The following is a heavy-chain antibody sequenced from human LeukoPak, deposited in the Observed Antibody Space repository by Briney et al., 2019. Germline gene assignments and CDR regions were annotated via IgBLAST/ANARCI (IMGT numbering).Heavy chain of an antibody. V-gene: IGHV4-39*07. CDR3: ARGVYDYGDYFDY. J-gene: IGHJ4*02. CDR2: IYYSGST. CDR1: GGSISSSSYY. D-gene: IGHD4-17*01. Sequence: SETLSLTCTVSGGSISSSSYYWGWIRQPPGKGLEWIGSIYYSGSTYYNPSLKSRVTISVDTSKNQFSLKLSSVTAADTAVYYCARGVYDYGDYFDYWGQGTLVTVSS.